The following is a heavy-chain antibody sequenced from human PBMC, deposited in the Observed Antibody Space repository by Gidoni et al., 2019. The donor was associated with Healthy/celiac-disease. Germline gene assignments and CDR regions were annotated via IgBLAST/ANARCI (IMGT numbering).Heavy chain of an antibody. CDR1: GFTFSSYG. J-gene: IGHJ6*02. CDR3: ARGGSGYYYYYGMDV. CDR2: IWYDGSNK. D-gene: IGHD5-12*01. V-gene: IGHV3-33*01. Sequence: QVQLVESGGGVVQPGRSLRLSCAASGFTFSSYGMHWVRQAPGKGLEWVAVIWYDGSNKYYADSVKGRFTISRDNSKNTLYLQMNSLRAEDTAVYYCARGGSGYYYYYGMDVWGQGTTVTVSS.